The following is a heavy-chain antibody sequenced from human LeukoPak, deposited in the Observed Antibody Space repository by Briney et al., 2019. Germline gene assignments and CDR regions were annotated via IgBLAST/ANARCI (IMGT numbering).Heavy chain of an antibody. CDR2: ISNNGGYT. D-gene: IGHD2-15*01. CDR3: AKQLGYCSDGSCYFPY. CDR1: GFTFSDHA. V-gene: IGHV3-23*01. Sequence: GGSLRLSCAASGFTFSDHAMSWVRQAPGKGLEWVSAISNNGGYTYYADSVQGRFTISRDNSKSTLCLQMNSLRAEDTAVYYCAKQLGYCSDGSCYFPYWGQGTLVTVSS. J-gene: IGHJ4*02.